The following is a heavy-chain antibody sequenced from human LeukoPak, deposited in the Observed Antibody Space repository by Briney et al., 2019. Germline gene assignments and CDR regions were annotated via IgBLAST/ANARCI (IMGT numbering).Heavy chain of an antibody. CDR2: VTGSSAPI. CDR1: GFNFNIYS. D-gene: IGHD6-19*01. Sequence: GGSLRLSCEASGFNFNIYSMNWVRQAPGKGLEWVSYVTGSSAPIYYGDSVKGRFTISRDNAKNSLFLQMNSLRVEDTAVYYCARGLQWGFDWWGQGTLVTVSS. V-gene: IGHV3-48*01. CDR3: ARGLQWGFDW. J-gene: IGHJ4*02.